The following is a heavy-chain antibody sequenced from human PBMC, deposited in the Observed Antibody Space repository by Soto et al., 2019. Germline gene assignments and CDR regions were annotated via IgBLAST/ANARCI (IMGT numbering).Heavy chain of an antibody. CDR2: IDDSGRT. CDR1: SGTVSVKSHY. D-gene: IGHD5-18*01. J-gene: IGHJ6*02. Sequence: PSETLSLTCAVSSGTVSVKSHYWAWIRQPPGKGLEWIGAIDDSGRTYYSESLKSRASISVDTARNQFSLKLSSVTAADTAVYYCARVRGESGYSYGRDVYYYYGMDVWGQGTTVTVSS. V-gene: IGHV4-39*07. CDR3: ARVRGESGYSYGRDVYYYYGMDV.